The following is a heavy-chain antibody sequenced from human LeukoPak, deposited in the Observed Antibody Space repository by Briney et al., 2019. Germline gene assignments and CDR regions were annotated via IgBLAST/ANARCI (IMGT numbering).Heavy chain of an antibody. CDR1: GFTFSSYA. Sequence: PGRSLRLSCAASGFTFSSYAMHWVRQAPGKGLEWVAVISYDGSNKYYADSVKGRFTISRDNSKNTLYLQMNSLRAEDTAVYYCARDGLRFLSNWGQGTLVTVSS. J-gene: IGHJ4*02. CDR2: ISYDGSNK. CDR3: ARDGLRFLSN. D-gene: IGHD3-3*01. V-gene: IGHV3-30-3*01.